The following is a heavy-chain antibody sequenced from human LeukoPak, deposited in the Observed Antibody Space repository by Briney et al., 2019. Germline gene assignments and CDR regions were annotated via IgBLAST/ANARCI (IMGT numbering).Heavy chain of an antibody. D-gene: IGHD6-19*01. J-gene: IGHJ4*02. CDR3: AKGGEEWLVPDY. Sequence: GGSLRLSCAASGFTFSSYAMHWVRQAPGKGLEWVAVISYDGSNKYYADSVKGRFTTSRDNSKNTLYLQMNSLRAEDTAVYYCAKGGEEWLVPDYWGQGTLVTVSS. CDR1: GFTFSSYA. CDR2: ISYDGSNK. V-gene: IGHV3-30-3*01.